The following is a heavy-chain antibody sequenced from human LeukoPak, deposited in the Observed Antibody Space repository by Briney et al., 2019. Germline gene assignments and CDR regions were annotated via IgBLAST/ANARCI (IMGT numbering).Heavy chain of an antibody. J-gene: IGHJ4*02. V-gene: IGHV3-11*04. CDR1: GFTFSDYN. CDR2: ISRSGSTK. D-gene: IGHD6-19*01. CDR3: AREYSSGWTIFDY. Sequence: GGSLRLSCAASGFTFSDYNMRWIRQAPGKGLEWVSSISRSGSTKYYADSVKGRFTISRDNSKNTLYLQMNSLRAEDTAVYYCAREYSSGWTIFDYWGQGTLVTVSS.